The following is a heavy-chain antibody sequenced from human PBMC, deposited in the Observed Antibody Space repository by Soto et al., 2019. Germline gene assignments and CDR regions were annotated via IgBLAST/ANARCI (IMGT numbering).Heavy chain of an antibody. J-gene: IGHJ4*02. D-gene: IGHD6-13*01. CDR2: ITSSGSNT. CDR3: AKEQGRVAAALDY. CDR1: GFTFSGYG. V-gene: IGHV3-23*01. Sequence: EVQLLKSGGDLVQRGGSLRLSGAASGFTFSGYGMSWVRQAPGKGLEWVSSITSSGSNTYYVDSVKGRFTISRDNSKNTLYLQMNSLTVEDTAVYYCAKEQGRVAAALDYWGQGTLVTVSS.